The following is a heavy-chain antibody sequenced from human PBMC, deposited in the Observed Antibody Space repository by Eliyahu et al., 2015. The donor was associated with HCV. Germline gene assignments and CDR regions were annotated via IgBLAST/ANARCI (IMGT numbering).Heavy chain of an antibody. CDR3: ARVPERDYYYYGMDV. Sequence: QVQLVQSGAEVKKPGASVKVSCKASGYTFXGYYMHWVRQAPGQGLEWMGWINPNSGGTNYAQKFQGRVTMTRDTSISTAYMELSRLRSDDTAVYYCARVPERDYYYYGMDVWGQGTTVTVSS. D-gene: IGHD5-24*01. CDR2: INPNSGGT. V-gene: IGHV1-2*02. J-gene: IGHJ6*02. CDR1: GYTFXGYY.